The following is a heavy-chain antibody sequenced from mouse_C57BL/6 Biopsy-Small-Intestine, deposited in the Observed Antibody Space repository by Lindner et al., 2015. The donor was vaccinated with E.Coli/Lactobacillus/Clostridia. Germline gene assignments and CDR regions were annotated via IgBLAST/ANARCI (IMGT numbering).Heavy chain of an antibody. CDR1: GYSFTGYY. D-gene: IGHD3-2*02. CDR3: ARSEGSSGFFDS. Sequence: VQLQESGPELVKPGASVKISCKASGYSFTGYYIHWVKQSHGNILDWIGFIYPYSGVSSYNQKFKGKATLTIDKSSSTAYMELRSLTSEDSAVYYCARSEGSSGFFDSRGQGTTLTVSS. CDR2: IYPYSGVS. V-gene: IGHV1-31*01. J-gene: IGHJ2*01.